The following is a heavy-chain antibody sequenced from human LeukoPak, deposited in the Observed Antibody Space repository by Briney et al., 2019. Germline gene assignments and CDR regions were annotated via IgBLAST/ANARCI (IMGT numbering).Heavy chain of an antibody. J-gene: IGHJ3*02. CDR1: GYTSTSYG. CDR2: ISAYNGNT. V-gene: IGHV1-18*01. CDR3: ARAHGAVAGTGAFDI. Sequence: GASVKVSCKASGYTSTSYGISWVRQAPGQGLEWMGWISAYNGNTNYAQKLQGRVTMTTDTSTSTAYMELRSLRSNDTAVCYCARAHGAVAGTGAFDIWGQGTMVTVSS. D-gene: IGHD6-19*01.